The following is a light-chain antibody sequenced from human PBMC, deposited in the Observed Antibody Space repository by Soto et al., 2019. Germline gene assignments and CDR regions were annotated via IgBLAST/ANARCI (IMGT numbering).Light chain of an antibody. V-gene: IGKV3-20*01. CDR3: QQYGSSPRT. CDR2: DAS. Sequence: ENVLIQSPGTLSLSTGKGATLSCRASQSVSSSYLAWYEQKPGQAPRLVIHDASSRATGISDRFTGSGSGTDLTLTIATLEPEDVAVYYGQQYGSSPRTFGLGTKVDIK. CDR1: QSVSSSY. J-gene: IGKJ1*01.